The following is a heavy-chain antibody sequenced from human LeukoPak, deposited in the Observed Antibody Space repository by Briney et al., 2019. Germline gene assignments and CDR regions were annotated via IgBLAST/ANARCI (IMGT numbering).Heavy chain of an antibody. Sequence: GGSLRLSCAASGFIVSSNYMSWVRQTPGKGLEWVSAISGGGDITYYADSVTGRFTISRDNSKDTLFLQMHSPRPGDTAVYYCVREDTPATANYWGQGTLVTISS. J-gene: IGHJ4*02. D-gene: IGHD2-21*02. V-gene: IGHV3-23*01. CDR2: ISGGGDIT. CDR1: GFIVSSNY. CDR3: VREDTPATANY.